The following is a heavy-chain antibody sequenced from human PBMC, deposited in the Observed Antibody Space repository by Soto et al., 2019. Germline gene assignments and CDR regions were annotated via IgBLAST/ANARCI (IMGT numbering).Heavy chain of an antibody. CDR2: IIAQCRTP. CDR1: GGTIRTYA. CDR3: ARVPRGSYYFDY. Sequence: ASVKVSCKASGGTIRTYAISWVRQAPGQGLEWMGSIIAQCRTPDYAQKFQGRVTITRDESTSTDYMELTSLRSEDTAVYYCARVPRGSYYFDYWGQGTLVTVS. V-gene: IGHV1-69*05. J-gene: IGHJ4*02.